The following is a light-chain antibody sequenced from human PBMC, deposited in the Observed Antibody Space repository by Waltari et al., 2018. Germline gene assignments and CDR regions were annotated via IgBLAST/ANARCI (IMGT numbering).Light chain of an antibody. CDR2: DVS. CDR3: TSYTGSSTWV. J-gene: IGLJ3*02. Sequence: QSALTQPASVSGSPGQSITISCAGTSDDIGGYNFVSWYQQHPGKVPKLIIYDVSNRPSGVSDRCSSSKSDNTASLTISGLRAEDEADYYCTSYTGSSTWVFGGGTKLTVL. CDR1: SDDIGGYNF. V-gene: IGLV2-14*03.